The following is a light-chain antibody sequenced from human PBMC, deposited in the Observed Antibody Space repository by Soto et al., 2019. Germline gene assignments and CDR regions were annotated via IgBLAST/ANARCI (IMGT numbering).Light chain of an antibody. Sequence: FQLSQSPSSFSASVGDRLTITCRPSQSVSIYLNWYQQKPGKAPNLLISAASSLQNGVPSRFRGSGSGTDFTLTISGLQREDFATYYCQQSYSTPPWTFCQGTKADI. CDR3: QQSYSTPPWT. CDR2: AAS. V-gene: IGKV1-39*01. CDR1: QSVSIY. J-gene: IGKJ1*01.